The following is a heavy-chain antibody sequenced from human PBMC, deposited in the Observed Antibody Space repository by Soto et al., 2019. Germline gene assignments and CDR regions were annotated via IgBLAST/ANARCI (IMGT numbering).Heavy chain of an antibody. CDR3: ARYSGSYWHYLDF. J-gene: IGHJ4*02. V-gene: IGHV5-51*01. Sequence: DSLTISCKGSGYSFASHWVALVRQMPEKGLEWIGTIYPGDSDTKYSSAFRGHVTISADTSVSTAYLQWRSLEATDSAIYYCARYSGSYWHYLDFWGQGTLVTVSS. CDR2: IYPGDSDT. CDR1: GYSFASHW. D-gene: IGHD1-26*01.